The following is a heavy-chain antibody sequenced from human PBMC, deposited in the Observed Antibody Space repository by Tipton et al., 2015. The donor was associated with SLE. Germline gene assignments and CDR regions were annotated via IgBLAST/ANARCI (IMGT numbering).Heavy chain of an antibody. Sequence: GLVKPSETLSLTCTVSGGSVSSYYWSWIRQPPGKGLEWIGYFSYSGSPNYNPSLKSRVTISVDTSKNQFSLRLTSATAADTAVYYCARVGHGFDSSGYNSRYYYYMDVWGKGTTVTVSS. D-gene: IGHD3-22*01. CDR3: ARVGHGFDSSGYNSRYYYYMDV. V-gene: IGHV4-59*02. CDR2: FSYSGSP. CDR1: GGSVSSYY. J-gene: IGHJ6*03.